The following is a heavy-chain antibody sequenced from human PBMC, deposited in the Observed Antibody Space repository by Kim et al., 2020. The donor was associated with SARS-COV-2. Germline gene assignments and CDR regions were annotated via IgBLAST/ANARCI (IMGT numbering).Heavy chain of an antibody. D-gene: IGHD3-3*01. J-gene: IGHJ4*02. CDR3: TTFYLLDFWSGYYY. Sequence: AAPVKGRFTISRDDSKNTLYLQMNSLKTEDTAVYYCTTFYLLDFWSGYYYWGQGTLVTVSS. V-gene: IGHV3-15*01.